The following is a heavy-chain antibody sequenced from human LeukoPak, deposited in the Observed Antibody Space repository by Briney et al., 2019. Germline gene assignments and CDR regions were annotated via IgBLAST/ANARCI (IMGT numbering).Heavy chain of an antibody. CDR3: ARRLSSGLYYFDY. J-gene: IGHJ4*02. V-gene: IGHV3-30*03. CDR2: ISYDGSSK. Sequence: GGSLRLSCAASGFTFSSFGMHWVRQAPGKGLEWVAGISYDGSSKYYADSVKGRFTISRDNSRNTLYLQMNSLRAEDTALYYCARRLSSGLYYFDYWGQGTLVTVSS. CDR1: GFTFSSFG. D-gene: IGHD6-19*01.